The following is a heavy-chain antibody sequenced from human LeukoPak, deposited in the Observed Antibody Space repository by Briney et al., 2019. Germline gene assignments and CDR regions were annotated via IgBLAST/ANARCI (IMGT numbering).Heavy chain of an antibody. J-gene: IGHJ5*02. CDR3: ASGTLSSAYTISFDP. CDR2: ISSSGSTI. Sequence: GGSLRLSCAASGFTFSSYGMHWVRQAPGKGLEWVSYISSSGSTIYYADSVKGRITISRDNAKNSLYLQMNSLRAEDTAVYYCASGTLSSAYTISFDPWGQGTLVTVSS. V-gene: IGHV3-48*04. CDR1: GFTFSSYG. D-gene: IGHD3-22*01.